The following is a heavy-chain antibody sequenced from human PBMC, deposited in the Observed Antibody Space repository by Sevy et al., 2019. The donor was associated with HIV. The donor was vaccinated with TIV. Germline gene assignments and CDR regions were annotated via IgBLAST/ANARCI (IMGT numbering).Heavy chain of an antibody. D-gene: IGHD3-22*01. J-gene: IGHJ1*01. V-gene: IGHV3-48*02. Sequence: GGSLRLSCAASGFTFSSYSMNWVRQAPGKGLEWVSYISSSSSTIYYADSVKGRFTISRDNAKNSLYLQMNSLRDEDTDVYYCARDGVKKYYDSSGYYRAEYFQHWGQGTLVTVSS. CDR2: ISSSSSTI. CDR1: GFTFSSYS. CDR3: ARDGVKKYYDSSGYYRAEYFQH.